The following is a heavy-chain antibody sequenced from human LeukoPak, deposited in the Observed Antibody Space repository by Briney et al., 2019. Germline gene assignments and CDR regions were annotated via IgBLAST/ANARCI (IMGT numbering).Heavy chain of an antibody. V-gene: IGHV3-74*01. CDR1: GFTFTSYS. CDR3: ARRAVVRQPARYNWFDP. J-gene: IGHJ5*02. D-gene: IGHD2-2*01. Sequence: GGSLRLSCEASGFTFTSYSMNWVRQAPGKGLVWVSRINSDGSSTSYADSVKGRFTISRDNAKNTLYLQMNSVRAEDTAVYYCARRAVVRQPARYNWFDPWGQGTLVTVSS. CDR2: INSDGSST.